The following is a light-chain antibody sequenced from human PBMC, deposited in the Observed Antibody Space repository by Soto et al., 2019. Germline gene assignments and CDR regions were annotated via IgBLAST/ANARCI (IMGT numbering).Light chain of an antibody. V-gene: IGLV2-8*01. CDR1: GSDVGFYNY. J-gene: IGLJ1*01. CDR2: EVT. Sequence: QSVLTQPPSASGSPGESVTISCTGSGSDVGFYNYVSWYQQHPGKVPKLIIYEVTKRPSGVPDRFSGSKSGNTASLTVSGIQAEDEADYYCSSYAGTNNHHAFGTGTKVTV. CDR3: SSYAGTNNHHA.